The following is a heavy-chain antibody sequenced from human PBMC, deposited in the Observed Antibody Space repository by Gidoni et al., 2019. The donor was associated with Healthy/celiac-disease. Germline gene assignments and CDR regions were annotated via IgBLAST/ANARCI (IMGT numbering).Heavy chain of an antibody. V-gene: IGHV1-46*01. J-gene: IGHJ6*02. D-gene: IGHD3-3*01. CDR1: GYTFTSYD. CDR3: ARDRITIFGVVIIPYYYYGMDV. CDR2: INPSGGST. Sequence: QVQLVQSGAEVKKPGASVKVSCKASGYTFTSYDMHWVRQAPGQGLAWMGIINPSGGSTSYAQKFQGRVTMTRDTSTSTVYMELSSLRSEDTAVYYCARDRITIFGVVIIPYYYYGMDVWGQGTTVTVSS.